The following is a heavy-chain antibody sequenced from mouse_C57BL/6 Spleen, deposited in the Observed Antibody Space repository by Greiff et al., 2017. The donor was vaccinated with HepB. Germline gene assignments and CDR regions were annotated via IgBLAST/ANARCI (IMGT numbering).Heavy chain of an antibody. CDR3: ARKTTVVAPFAY. V-gene: IGHV5-4*01. CDR1: GFTFSSYA. J-gene: IGHJ3*01. Sequence: EVQRVESGGGLVKPGGSLKLSCAASGFTFSSYAMSWVRQTPEKRLEWVATISDGGSYTYYPDNVKGRFTISRDNAKNNLYLQMSHLKSEDTAMYYCARKTTVVAPFAYWGQGTLVTVSA. CDR2: ISDGGSYT. D-gene: IGHD1-1*01.